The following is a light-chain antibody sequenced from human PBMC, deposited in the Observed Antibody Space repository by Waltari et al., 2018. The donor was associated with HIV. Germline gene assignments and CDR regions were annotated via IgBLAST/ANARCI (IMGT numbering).Light chain of an antibody. V-gene: IGLV3-16*01. Sequence: SYELTQPPSVSVSLGQMARITCSGEALPKKYAYWYQQKPGQFPVLVIYKDSERPSGIPARFSGSSSGTIVTLTISGVQAEDEADYYCRSADSSGTVVFGGGTKLTVL. CDR3: RSADSSGTVV. CDR1: ALPKKY. J-gene: IGLJ2*01. CDR2: KDS.